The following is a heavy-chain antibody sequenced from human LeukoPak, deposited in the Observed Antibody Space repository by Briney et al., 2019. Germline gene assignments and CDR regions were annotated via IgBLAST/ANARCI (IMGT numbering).Heavy chain of an antibody. CDR3: AATFSPAAPYNWFDP. D-gene: IGHD2-2*01. V-gene: IGHV1-69*02. Sequence: SVKVSCKATGGTFSSYTISWVRQAPGQGLEWMGRIIPILGIANYAQKFQGRVTITADKSTSTAYMELSSLRSEDTAVYYCAATFSPAAPYNWFDPWGQGTLVTVSS. CDR2: IIPILGIA. J-gene: IGHJ5*02. CDR1: GGTFSSYT.